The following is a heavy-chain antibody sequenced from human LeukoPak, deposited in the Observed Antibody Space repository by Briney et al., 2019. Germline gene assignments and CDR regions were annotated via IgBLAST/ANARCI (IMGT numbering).Heavy chain of an antibody. V-gene: IGHV3-74*01. Sequence: PGGSLRLSCAASGFTFSSYWMHWVRHAPGKGLVWVSRINSDGSSTSYADSVKGRFTISRDNAKNTLYLQMNSLRAEDTAVYYCASDIQKIVATSLTPGGSDYWGQGTLVTVSS. D-gene: IGHD5-12*01. CDR2: INSDGSST. CDR3: ASDIQKIVATSLTPGGSDY. CDR1: GFTFSSYW. J-gene: IGHJ4*02.